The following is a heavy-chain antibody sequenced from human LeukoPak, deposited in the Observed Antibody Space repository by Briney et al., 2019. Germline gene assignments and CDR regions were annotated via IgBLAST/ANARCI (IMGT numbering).Heavy chain of an antibody. CDR1: GFSFSVSV. Sequence: PGGSLRLSCVASGFSFSVSVMSWVRQAPGKGLEWVSAISDDAAVTYYAASVRGRFTISRDNSRNTVYLQMNSLRAEDTAVYYCARVGWFGELTRHPGGDSWGQGTLVTVSS. D-gene: IGHD3-10*01. V-gene: IGHV3-23*01. CDR2: ISDDAAVT. CDR3: ARVGWFGELTRHPGGDS. J-gene: IGHJ4*02.